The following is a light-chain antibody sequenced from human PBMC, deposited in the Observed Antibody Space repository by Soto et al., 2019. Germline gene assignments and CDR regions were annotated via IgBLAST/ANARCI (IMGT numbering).Light chain of an antibody. CDR3: QQYGTSPFT. Sequence: VLTQSPDTLSLSPGERATLSCRASERISSNFLAWYQQRPGQAPRLLIYGASTRASGIPDRFSGSGSGTDFALTISRLEPEDFAVCYCQQYGTSPFTFGPWTTVEIK. CDR2: GAS. V-gene: IGKV3-20*01. J-gene: IGKJ3*01. CDR1: ERISSNF.